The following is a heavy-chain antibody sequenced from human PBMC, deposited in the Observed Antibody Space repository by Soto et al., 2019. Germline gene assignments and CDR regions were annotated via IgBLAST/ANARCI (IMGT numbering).Heavy chain of an antibody. CDR2: IKQDGSEK. D-gene: IGHD6-19*01. V-gene: IGHV3-7*01. J-gene: IGHJ4*02. CDR1: GFTFISYW. CDR3: ARDTSYSSGWYPSFFDY. Sequence: GGSLRLSCAVSGFTFISYWMSWVRQAPGKGLEWVANIKQDGSEKYYVDSVKGRFTISRDNAKNSLYLQMNSLRAEDTAVYYCARDTSYSSGWYPSFFDYWGQGTLVTVSS.